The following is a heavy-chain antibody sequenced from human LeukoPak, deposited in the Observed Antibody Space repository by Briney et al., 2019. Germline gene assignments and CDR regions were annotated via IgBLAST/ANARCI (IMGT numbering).Heavy chain of an antibody. CDR3: ARDPNHYYDSSGYYGDY. CDR2: INTNTGNP. CDR1: GYTFTNFA. V-gene: IGHV7-4-1*02. Sequence: ASVKVSCKASGYTFTNFAMNWVRQAPGQGLEWMGWINTNTGNPTYAQGFTGRFAFSLDTSVSTAYLQISSLKAEDTAVYYCARDPNHYYDSSGYYGDYWGQGTLVTVSS. D-gene: IGHD3-22*01. J-gene: IGHJ4*02.